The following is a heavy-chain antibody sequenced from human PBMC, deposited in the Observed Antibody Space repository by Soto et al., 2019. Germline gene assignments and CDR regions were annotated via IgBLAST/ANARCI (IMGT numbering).Heavy chain of an antibody. CDR1: GGSFSRSLYF. V-gene: IGHV4-39*01. CDR3: ARLVDPCGGDCSSLVYIDY. Sequence: QLQLQESGPGLLKPSETLSLTCTVSGGSFSRSLYFWGWIRQPPGKALEWIGTIYNSGRTYYNSSLNCRVTISLDTSMSQFSLNLHSVTAADTAVYFCARLVDPCGGDCSSLVYIDYWGQGAQVTVSS. D-gene: IGHD2-21*02. CDR2: IYNSGRT. J-gene: IGHJ4*02.